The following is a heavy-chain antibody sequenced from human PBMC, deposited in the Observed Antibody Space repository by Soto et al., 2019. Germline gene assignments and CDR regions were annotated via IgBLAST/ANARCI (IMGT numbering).Heavy chain of an antibody. V-gene: IGHV4-59*01. CDR1: GGSIRSYH. J-gene: IGHJ4*02. CDR3: ARTTMDGSGDY. Sequence: QVQLQESGPGLVKPSETLSLTCSVSGGSIRSYHWSWIRQPPGKALEWIGYIWYSGSTKYNPSLKSRITISVDTSKNQFSLKLSSVTAADTAVYSCARTTMDGSGDYWGRGTLVTVSS. D-gene: IGHD3-10*01. CDR2: IWYSGST.